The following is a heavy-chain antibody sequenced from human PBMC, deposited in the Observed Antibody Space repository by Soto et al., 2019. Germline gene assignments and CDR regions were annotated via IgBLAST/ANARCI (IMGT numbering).Heavy chain of an antibody. CDR3: AVGIVVARGYFDL. J-gene: IGHJ2*01. Sequence: QVVESGGGLVLPGGSLRLSCAASGFPFRRYSMNWVRQAPGKGLEWGSYISDSSSSIHDADSVKGRFTISRDNAKNSLYLQMNSLRVEDTAVYYCAVGIVVARGYFDLWGRGTLVTVSS. V-gene: IGHV3-48*01. CDR2: ISDSSSSI. CDR1: GFPFRRYS. D-gene: IGHD6-19*01.